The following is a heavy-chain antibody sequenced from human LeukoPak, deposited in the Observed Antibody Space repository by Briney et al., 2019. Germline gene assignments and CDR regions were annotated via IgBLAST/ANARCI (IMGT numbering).Heavy chain of an antibody. CDR3: ARGPRYGSGIYYFDY. CDR2: INPNSGGT. Sequence: GESLKISCKGSGYTFTGYYMHWVRQAPGQGLEWVGWINPNSGGTNYAQKFQGRVTMTRDTSISTAYMELSRLRSDDTAVYYCARGPRYGSGIYYFDYWGQGTLVTVSS. D-gene: IGHD3-10*01. CDR1: GYTFTGYY. J-gene: IGHJ4*02. V-gene: IGHV1-2*02.